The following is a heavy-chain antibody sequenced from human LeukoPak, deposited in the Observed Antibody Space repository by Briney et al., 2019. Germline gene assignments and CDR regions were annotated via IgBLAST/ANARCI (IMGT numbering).Heavy chain of an antibody. J-gene: IGHJ3*02. CDR2: ISGRGGST. V-gene: IGHV3-23*01. Sequence: PGGSLRLSCAASGFTVSSKYMSWVRQAPGKGLEWVSAISGRGGSTYYADSVKGRFTISRDNSKNTLYLQMNSLRAEDTAVYYCAKDALDYDFWSGYYSSPVRDAFDIWGQGTMVTVSS. D-gene: IGHD3-3*01. CDR1: GFTVSSKY. CDR3: AKDALDYDFWSGYYSSPVRDAFDI.